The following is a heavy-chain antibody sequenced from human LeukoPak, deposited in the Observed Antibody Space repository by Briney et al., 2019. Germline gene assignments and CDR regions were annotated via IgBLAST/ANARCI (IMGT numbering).Heavy chain of an antibody. Sequence: SETLSLTCTASGGSIRSSSYYWGWIRQPPGKGLEWIGSIYYSGSTYYNASLKSRGTISVDTSKNQFSLKLNSVTAADTAVYFCARQVVAVAGTGYFDYWGQGTLVTVSS. V-gene: IGHV4-39*01. D-gene: IGHD6-19*01. CDR1: GGSIRSSSYY. J-gene: IGHJ4*02. CDR2: IYYSGST. CDR3: ARQVVAVAGTGYFDY.